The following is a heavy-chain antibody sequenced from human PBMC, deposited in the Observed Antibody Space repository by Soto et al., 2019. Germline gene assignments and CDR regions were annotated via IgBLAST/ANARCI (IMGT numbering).Heavy chain of an antibody. CDR1: GGTFSSYA. Sequence: QVQLVQSGAEVKKPGSSVKVSCKASGGTFSSYAISWVRQAPGQGLEWMGGIIPIFGTANYAQKFQGRGRITADESTSTDYMGRSSLRSEDTAVYYCAGSTVTTSWVYYYYYGMDVWCQGTTVTVSS. V-gene: IGHV1-69*01. CDR3: AGSTVTTSWVYYYYYGMDV. CDR2: IIPIFGTA. J-gene: IGHJ6*02. D-gene: IGHD4-17*01.